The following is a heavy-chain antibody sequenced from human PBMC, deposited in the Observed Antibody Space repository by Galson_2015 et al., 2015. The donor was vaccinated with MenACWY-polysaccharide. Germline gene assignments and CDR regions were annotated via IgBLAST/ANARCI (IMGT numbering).Heavy chain of an antibody. CDR1: GFTFSSYW. V-gene: IGHV3-7*03. CDR2: IKQDESEK. CDR3: ARAWEVPPAHYFDH. J-gene: IGHJ4*02. Sequence: SLRLSCAASGFTFSSYWMSWVRQAPGKGLEWVANIKQDESEKYYVDSVKGRFTISRDNAKNLLYLEMNSLRAEDTAVYYCARAWEVPPAHYFDHWGQGRLVIVSS. D-gene: IGHD2-2*01.